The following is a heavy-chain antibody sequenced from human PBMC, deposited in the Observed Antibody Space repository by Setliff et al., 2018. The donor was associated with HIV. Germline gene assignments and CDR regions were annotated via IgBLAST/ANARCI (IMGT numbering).Heavy chain of an antibody. Sequence: SETLSLTCTVSGGSISGSNYYWAWIRQPPGKGLEWIGCSYYSGSTYYNPSLKSRVTISVDTSKNQFSLKLSSVTAADTAIYYCATDTAMLQEGTEFWGQGTLVTVS. V-gene: IGHV4-39*01. CDR2: SYYSGST. D-gene: IGHD5-18*01. CDR1: GGSISGSNYY. J-gene: IGHJ4*02. CDR3: ATDTAMLQEGTEF.